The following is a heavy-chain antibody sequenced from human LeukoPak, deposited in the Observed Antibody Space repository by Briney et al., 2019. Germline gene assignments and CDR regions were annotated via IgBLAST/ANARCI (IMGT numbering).Heavy chain of an antibody. CDR1: GGSISSSGYY. D-gene: IGHD3-3*01. Sequence: SETLSLTCTVSGGSISSSGYYWGWIRQPPGKGLEWIGSIYYSGSTYYNPSLKSRVTISVDTSKNQFSLKLSSVTAADTAVYYCAKVTIFGVVIGFDPWGQGTLVTVSS. V-gene: IGHV4-39*01. CDR3: AKVTIFGVVIGFDP. CDR2: IYYSGST. J-gene: IGHJ5*02.